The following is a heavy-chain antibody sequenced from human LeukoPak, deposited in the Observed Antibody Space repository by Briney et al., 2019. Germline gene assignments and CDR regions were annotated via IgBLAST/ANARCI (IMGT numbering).Heavy chain of an antibody. CDR2: MNDSGKT. CDR3: ARAEINDYNRY. Sequence: PSETLSLTCSASGYSIRSGYKRGWIRQAPGEGVGWIGSMNDSGKTYDKPSVKSRVTISIDNAKNQIFLKLKSTTAADTAHYYCARAEINDYNRYWGQGILVIVSS. V-gene: IGHV4-38-2*01. CDR1: GYSIRSGYK. D-gene: IGHD4-11*01. J-gene: IGHJ4*02.